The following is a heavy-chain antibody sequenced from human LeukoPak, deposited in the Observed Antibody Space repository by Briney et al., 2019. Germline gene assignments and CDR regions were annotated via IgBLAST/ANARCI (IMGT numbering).Heavy chain of an antibody. CDR2: VNQDESQK. D-gene: IGHD3-9*01. V-gene: IGHV3-7*01. CDR1: GFTVSSNW. J-gene: IGHJ4*02. Sequence: GGSLRLSCAASGFTVSSNWMSWVRQAPGKGLEWVANVNQDESQKYYVGSVKGRSTISKDNAKNSLNLQMNSLRAEDTGVYYCARANYDIRGQGTLVTVSS. CDR3: ARANYDI.